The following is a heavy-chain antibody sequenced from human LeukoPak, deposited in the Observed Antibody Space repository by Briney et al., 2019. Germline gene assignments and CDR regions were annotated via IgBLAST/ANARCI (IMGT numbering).Heavy chain of an antibody. J-gene: IGHJ3*02. V-gene: IGHV3-53*01. CDR2: IYTSGST. Sequence: GGSLRLSCAASGFTVSSNYISWVRQAPGKGLEWVSLIYTSGSTYYADSVKGRFTISRDNSKNTQYLQMNSLRAEDTAVYYCARDSVGATLSPDAFDIWGQGTLVTVSS. D-gene: IGHD1-26*01. CDR3: ARDSVGATLSPDAFDI. CDR1: GFTVSSNY.